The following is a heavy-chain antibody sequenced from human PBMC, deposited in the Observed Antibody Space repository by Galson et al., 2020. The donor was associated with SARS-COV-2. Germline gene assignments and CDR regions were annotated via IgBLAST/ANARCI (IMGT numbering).Heavy chain of an antibody. CDR2: IDPYDSNT. CDR3: ARRRERTVAAFPKDSTHYYLDV. Sequence: HGESLKISCVASGYTFSRYYITWLRQTPGKGLEWLGMIDPYDSNTKYNPSFEGHVTFSTDTSIGTAYLQWSSPKASDTAIYFCARRRERTVAAFPKDSTHYYLDVWGQGTPVTVSS. J-gene: IGHJ6*03. V-gene: IGHV5-10-1*01. CDR1: GYTFSRYY. D-gene: IGHD3-3*02.